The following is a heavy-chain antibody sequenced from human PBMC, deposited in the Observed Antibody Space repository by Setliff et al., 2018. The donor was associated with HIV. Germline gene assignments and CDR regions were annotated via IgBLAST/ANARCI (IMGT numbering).Heavy chain of an antibody. CDR2: ISGESATT. CDR3: AKEAVGQQVVQRFDH. CDR1: GFTFSSYA. D-gene: IGHD2-2*01. J-gene: IGHJ4*02. Sequence: GESLKISCAASGFTFSSYAMNWVRQTPTQGLEWVSSISGESATTSYADTVKGRFTISRDNSKNMLYLQMTGLRVEDTAVYFCAKEAVGQQVVQRFDHWGQGTQVTVSS. V-gene: IGHV3-23*01.